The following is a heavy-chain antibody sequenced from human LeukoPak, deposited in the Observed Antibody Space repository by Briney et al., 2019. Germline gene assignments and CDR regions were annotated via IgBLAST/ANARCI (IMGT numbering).Heavy chain of an antibody. Sequence: PSETLSLTCTVSGGSISSSSYYWGWIRQPPGKGLEWIGSIYYSGSTYYNPSLKSRVTISVDTSKNQFSLKLSSVTAADTAVYYCAREIVGATIAYYFDYWGQGTLVTVSS. CDR3: AREIVGATIAYYFDY. D-gene: IGHD1-26*01. CDR2: IYYSGST. J-gene: IGHJ4*02. V-gene: IGHV4-39*07. CDR1: GGSISSSSYY.